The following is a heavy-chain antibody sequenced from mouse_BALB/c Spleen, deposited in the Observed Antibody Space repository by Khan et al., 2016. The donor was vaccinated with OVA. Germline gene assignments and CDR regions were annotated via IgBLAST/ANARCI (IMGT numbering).Heavy chain of an antibody. CDR2: IDPSTGYT. D-gene: IGHD2-1*01. Sequence: VQLQQSGAELAKPGASVKMSCKASGYTFTTYWMHWVKQRPGQGLEWIGYIDPSTGYTEYNQKFKDKATLTTDKSSRTAYMQLSSLTSEDSASYYGARRGRYGIVADWGQGTLVTVSA. CDR3: ARRGRYGIVAD. J-gene: IGHJ3*01. V-gene: IGHV1-7*01. CDR1: GYTFTTYW.